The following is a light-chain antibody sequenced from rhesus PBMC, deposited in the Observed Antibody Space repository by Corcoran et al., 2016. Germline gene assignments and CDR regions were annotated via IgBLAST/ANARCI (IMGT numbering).Light chain of an antibody. J-gene: IGKJ2*01. Sequence: DIQMTQSPSSPSASVGDIVTIICQARQGISKYIAWYQQKPGKAPKLLVYVASTLQSGVPSRFSGSGSGTEFTLTISSLRPEDFATYYCQQHNSYPYSFSHGTKVEIK. V-gene: IGKV1-33*02. CDR1: QGISKY. CDR3: QQHNSYPYS. CDR2: VAS.